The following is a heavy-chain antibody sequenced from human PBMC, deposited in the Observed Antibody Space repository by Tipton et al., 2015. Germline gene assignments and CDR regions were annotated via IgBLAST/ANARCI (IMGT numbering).Heavy chain of an antibody. Sequence: TLSLTCTVSGGSIGSTSYYWGWIRQPPGKGLEWIGSIYYTGSTYYNPSLKSRVTISVDTSKNQFSLKLSSVTAADTSVYYCARVRYDSSGYQNWYFDLWGRGTLVTVSS. CDR2: IYYTGST. V-gene: IGHV4-39*01. CDR3: ARVRYDSSGYQNWYFDL. D-gene: IGHD3-22*01. CDR1: GGSIGSTSYY. J-gene: IGHJ2*01.